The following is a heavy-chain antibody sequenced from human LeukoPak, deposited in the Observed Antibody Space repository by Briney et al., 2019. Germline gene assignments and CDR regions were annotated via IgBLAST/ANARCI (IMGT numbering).Heavy chain of an antibody. V-gene: IGHV3-64*01. J-gene: IGHJ4*02. CDR3: ARKGYSYGYSDY. CDR1: GFTFSSYS. Sequence: GGSLRLSCAASGFTFSSYSMNWVRQAPGKGLEYVSAISSNGGTTYYANSVKGRFTVSRDNSKNTLYLQMGSLRGEDMAVYYCARKGYSYGYSDYWGQGTLVTVSS. D-gene: IGHD5-18*01. CDR2: ISSNGGTT.